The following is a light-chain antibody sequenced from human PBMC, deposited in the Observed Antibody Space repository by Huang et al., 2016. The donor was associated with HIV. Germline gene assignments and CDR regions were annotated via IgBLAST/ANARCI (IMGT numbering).Light chain of an antibody. J-gene: IGKJ4*01. CDR1: QSVGGK. V-gene: IGKV3-15*01. CDR2: GAS. CDR3: QQYDTWPPLT. Sequence: ILLTQFPATLSVSPGQRVTLSCRASQSVGGKLAWYQQRPGQAPRLLIYGASTRVPTIPDRFSGSGSGIEFTLTISSLQSEDFAVYYCQQYDTWPPLTFGGGTKV.